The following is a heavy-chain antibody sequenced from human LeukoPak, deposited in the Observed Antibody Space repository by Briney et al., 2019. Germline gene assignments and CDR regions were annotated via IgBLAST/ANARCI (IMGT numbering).Heavy chain of an antibody. J-gene: IGHJ3*02. V-gene: IGHV1-46*01. CDR2: INPSAGYT. D-gene: IGHD3-3*01. CDR1: GYTFTSYF. CDR3: AKPRQEMSYDYLSGYYGPGAFDI. Sequence: ASVKISCKTSGYTFTSYFMHWVRQAPGQGLQWMVIINPSAGYTSYAHKFQGSVTMTRDMSTSTVYMELSSLRSEDTAVYYCAKPRQEMSYDYLSGYYGPGAFDIWGQGTLVTVSS.